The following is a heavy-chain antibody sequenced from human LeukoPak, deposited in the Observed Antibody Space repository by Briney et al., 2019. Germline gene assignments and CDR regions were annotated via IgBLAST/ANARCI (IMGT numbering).Heavy chain of an antibody. CDR1: GFTFSSYG. V-gene: IGHV3-30*02. CDR2: IRYDGSNK. J-gene: IGHJ3*02. D-gene: IGHD3-10*01. CDR3: AREGSGESWPTLDI. Sequence: GGSLRLSCAASGFTFSSYGMHWVRQAPGKGLEWVAFIRYDGSNKYYADSVKGRFTISRDNAKNSLYLQMNSLRVEDTAVYYCAREGSGESWPTLDIWGQGTTVTVSS.